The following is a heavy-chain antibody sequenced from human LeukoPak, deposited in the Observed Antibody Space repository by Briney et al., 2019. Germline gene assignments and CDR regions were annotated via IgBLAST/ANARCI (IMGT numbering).Heavy chain of an antibody. CDR3: AREPDSSGYSFDY. Sequence: GESLEISCKGSGYSFTSYWIGWVRQMPGKGLEWMGIIYPGDSDTRYSPSFQGQVTISADKSISTAYLQWSSLKTSDTAMYYCAREPDSSGYSFDYWGQGTLVTVSS. V-gene: IGHV5-51*01. CDR1: GYSFTSYW. J-gene: IGHJ4*02. CDR2: IYPGDSDT. D-gene: IGHD3-22*01.